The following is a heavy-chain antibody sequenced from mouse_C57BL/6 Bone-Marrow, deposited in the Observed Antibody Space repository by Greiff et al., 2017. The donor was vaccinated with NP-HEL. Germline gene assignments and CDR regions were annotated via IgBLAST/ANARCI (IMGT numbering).Heavy chain of an antibody. D-gene: IGHD4-1*01. J-gene: IGHJ1*03. CDR3: TELGLWYFDV. CDR2: IDPETGGT. V-gene: IGHV1-15*01. Sequence: QVQLQQSGAELVRPGASVTLSCKASGYTFTDYEMHWVKQTPVHGLEWIGAIDPETGGTAYNQKFKGKAILTADKSSSTAYMELRSLTSDDSAVYYCTELGLWYFDVWGTGTTGTVSS. CDR1: GYTFTDYE.